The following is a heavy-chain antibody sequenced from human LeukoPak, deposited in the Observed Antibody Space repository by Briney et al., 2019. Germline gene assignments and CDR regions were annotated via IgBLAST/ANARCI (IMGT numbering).Heavy chain of an antibody. CDR3: AKNIWTEMATIYYYMDV. Sequence: GGSLRLSCAASGFTFSSYAMSWVRQAPGKGLEWVSAISGSAYSTYYADSVKGRFTISRDNSKNTLYLQMNSLRAEYTAAYYCAKNIWTEMATIYYYMDVWGKGTTVTVSS. V-gene: IGHV3-23*01. CDR1: GFTFSSYA. D-gene: IGHD5-24*01. CDR2: ISGSAYST. J-gene: IGHJ6*03.